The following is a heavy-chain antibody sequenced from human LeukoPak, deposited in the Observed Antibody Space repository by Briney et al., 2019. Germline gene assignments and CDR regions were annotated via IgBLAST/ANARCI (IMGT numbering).Heavy chain of an antibody. CDR2: ISGSAHTT. J-gene: IGHJ4*02. CDR1: GFTFSSYA. V-gene: IGHV3-23*01. CDR3: AKDTPRPPSY. Sequence: SGGSLRLSCVASGFTFSSYAMSWVRQAPGKGLEWVSGISGSAHTTYSADSVKGRFTISRDNSKNTLFLQMNSLRADDTAVYYCAKDTPRPPSYWGQGTLVTVSS.